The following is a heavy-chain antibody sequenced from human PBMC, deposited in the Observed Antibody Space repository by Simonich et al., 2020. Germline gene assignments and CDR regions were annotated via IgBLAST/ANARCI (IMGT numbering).Heavy chain of an antibody. CDR2: INAYNGNT. D-gene: IGHD1-1*01. V-gene: IGHV1-18*01. CDR1: GYTCTSYG. J-gene: IGHJ3*02. CDR3: ARSTTGTTAFDI. Sequence: QVQLVQTGAEVKKPGASVNVSCKASGYTCTSYGICWVRQSPGHGLEWMGWINAYNGNTNYAQKLQGRDTMTTDTSTSTAYMELRSLRSDDTAVYYCARSTTGTTAFDIWGQGTMVTVSS.